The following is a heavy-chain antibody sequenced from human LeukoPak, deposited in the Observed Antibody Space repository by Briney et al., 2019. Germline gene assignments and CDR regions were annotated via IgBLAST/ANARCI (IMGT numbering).Heavy chain of an antibody. J-gene: IGHJ4*02. D-gene: IGHD4-17*01. V-gene: IGHV3-48*03. CDR3: ARFRDGDYAYYFDY. CDR1: GFTFSSYE. CDR2: ISSGGSTI. Sequence: GGSLRLSCAASGFTFSSYEMNWVRQAPGKGLEWVSYISSGGSTIYYADSVKGRFTISRDNAKNSLYLQMNSLRAEDTAVYYCARFRDGDYAYYFDYWGQGTLVTVSS.